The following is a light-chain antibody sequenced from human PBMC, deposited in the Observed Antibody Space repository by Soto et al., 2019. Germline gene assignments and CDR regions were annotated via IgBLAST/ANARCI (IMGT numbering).Light chain of an antibody. CDR3: QSYDSSLSVV. Sequence: QPVLTQSPSVSGAPGHRVTISCTGSSSNIGAGYDVHWYQQLPGTAPKLIIYGNSNRPSGVPDRFSGSKSGTSASLAITGLQAEDEADYYCQSYDSSLSVVFGGGTKVTV. V-gene: IGLV1-40*01. CDR2: GNS. J-gene: IGLJ2*01. CDR1: SSNIGAGYD.